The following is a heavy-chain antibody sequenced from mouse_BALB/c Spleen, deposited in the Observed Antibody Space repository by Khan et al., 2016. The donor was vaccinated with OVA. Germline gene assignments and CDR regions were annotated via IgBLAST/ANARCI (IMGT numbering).Heavy chain of an antibody. CDR2: ISTDSVNT. CDR1: GYTFTDYS. V-gene: IGHV1S137*01. CDR3: AIRDSMDY. D-gene: IGHD3-3*01. J-gene: IGHJ4*01. Sequence: QVQLKQSGPELVRPGVSVKISCKASGYTFTDYSMHWVKQSHAKGLEWIGVISTDSVNTNYNQKFKGKATLTVDTSSSTAYLELTRMTSEDSAIYYCAIRDSMDYWGQGTSVTVSS.